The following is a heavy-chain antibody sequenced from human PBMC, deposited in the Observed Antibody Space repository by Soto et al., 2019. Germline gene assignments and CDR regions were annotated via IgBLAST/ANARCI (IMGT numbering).Heavy chain of an antibody. Sequence: QVQLVQSGAEVKKPGASVKVSCKASGYTFTSYGISWVRQAPGQGLEWMGWISPYDGDTNYAQKLQGRVTMTTDTSSSTAFMELRSLRSDDTAMHYCARDLTSVTRQSYYWGQGTLVTVSS. CDR3: ARDLTSVTRQSYY. CDR2: ISPYDGDT. V-gene: IGHV1-18*01. CDR1: GYTFTSYG. J-gene: IGHJ4*02. D-gene: IGHD4-17*01.